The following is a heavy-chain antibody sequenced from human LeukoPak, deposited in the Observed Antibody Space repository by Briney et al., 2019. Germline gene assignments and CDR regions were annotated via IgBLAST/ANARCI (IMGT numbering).Heavy chain of an antibody. J-gene: IGHJ4*02. Sequence: PGGSLRLSCAASGFTFSSYWMSWVRQAPGKGLEWVSFIGSSSGYIYYADSVKGRFTISRDNAKNSLYLQMNSLRAEDTAVYCCAKEPVSGDFDYWGQGTLVTVSS. CDR2: IGSSSGYI. D-gene: IGHD1-1*01. V-gene: IGHV3-21*01. CDR1: GFTFSSYW. CDR3: AKEPVSGDFDY.